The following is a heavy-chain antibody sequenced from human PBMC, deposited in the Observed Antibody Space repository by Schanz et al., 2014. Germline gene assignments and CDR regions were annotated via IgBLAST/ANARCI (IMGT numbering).Heavy chain of an antibody. Sequence: EVQLMESGGGLVKPGGSLRLSCVASGFAFSSFAMTWVRQVPGKGLVWVSRIKSDGSSTSYADSVKGRFTISRDNAKNTLYLQMNSLRAEDTAVYYCAKGRFGELSAFDIWGQGTIVTVSS. V-gene: IGHV3-74*02. CDR2: IKSDGSST. CDR1: GFAFSSFA. D-gene: IGHD3-10*01. J-gene: IGHJ3*02. CDR3: AKGRFGELSAFDI.